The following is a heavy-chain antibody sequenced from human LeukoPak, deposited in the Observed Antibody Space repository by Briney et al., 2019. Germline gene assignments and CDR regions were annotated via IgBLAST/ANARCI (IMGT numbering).Heavy chain of an antibody. V-gene: IGHV3-30-3*01. J-gene: IGHJ3*02. CDR3: ARDLSPTDNAFDI. CDR1: GFTFSSYA. Sequence: GGSLRLSCAASGFTFSSYAMHWVRQAPGKGLEWVAVISYDGSNKYYADSVKGRFTISRDNAKNSLYLQMNSLRAEDTAVYYCARDLSPTDNAFDIWGQGTMVTVSS. CDR2: ISYDGSNK. D-gene: IGHD1-14*01.